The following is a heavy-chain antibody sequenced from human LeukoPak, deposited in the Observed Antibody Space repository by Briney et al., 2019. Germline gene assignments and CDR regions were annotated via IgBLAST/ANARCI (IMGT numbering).Heavy chain of an antibody. D-gene: IGHD5-12*01. CDR1: GYTFTGYY. V-gene: IGHV1-2*02. CDR3: ARESGKGYSGYDYLAYFDY. Sequence: ASVTVSCKASGYTFTGYYMHWVRQAPGQGLEGMGWINPNSGGTNYAQKFQGRVTMTRDTSISTAYMELSRLRSDDTAVYYCARESGKGYSGYDYLAYFDYWGQGTLVPVSS. J-gene: IGHJ4*02. CDR2: INPNSGGT.